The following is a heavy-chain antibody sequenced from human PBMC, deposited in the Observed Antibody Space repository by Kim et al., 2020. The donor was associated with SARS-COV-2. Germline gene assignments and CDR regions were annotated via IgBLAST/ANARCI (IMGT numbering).Heavy chain of an antibody. D-gene: IGHD5-18*01. CDR3: ARDRDGYSYGSSGMDV. V-gene: IGHV3-30*07. J-gene: IGHJ6*02. Sequence: SVKGRSTMSRDNAQNTVYLQMNSLRAEDTAVYYCARDRDGYSYGSSGMDVWGQGATVTVSS.